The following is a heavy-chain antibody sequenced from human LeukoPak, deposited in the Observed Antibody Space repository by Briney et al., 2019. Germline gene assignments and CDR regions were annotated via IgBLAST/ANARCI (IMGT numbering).Heavy chain of an antibody. CDR1: GFTFDDYG. Sequence: GGSLRLSCAASGFTFDDYGMSWVRQAPGKGLEWVSGINWNGGSTGYADSVKGRFTISRGNAKNSLYLQMNSLRAEDTALYYCARASRSYGYGDFDYWGQGTLVTVSS. J-gene: IGHJ4*02. CDR3: ARASRSYGYGDFDY. CDR2: INWNGGST. D-gene: IGHD5-18*01. V-gene: IGHV3-20*04.